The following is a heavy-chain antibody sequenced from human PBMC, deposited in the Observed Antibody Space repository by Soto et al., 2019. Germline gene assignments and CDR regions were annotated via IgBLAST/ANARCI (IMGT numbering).Heavy chain of an antibody. CDR3: AREGGVGYWSSTSCYGGPWFDP. CDR1: GYTFTGYY. D-gene: IGHD2-2*01. V-gene: IGHV1-2*04. Sequence: QVQLVQSGAEVKKPGASVKVSCKASGYTFTGYYMHWVRQAPGQGLEWMGWINPNSGGTNYAQKFQGWVTMTRDTSISTAYMELSRLRSDDTAVYYCAREGGVGYWSSTSCYGGPWFDPWGQGNLVTVSS. CDR2: INPNSGGT. J-gene: IGHJ5*02.